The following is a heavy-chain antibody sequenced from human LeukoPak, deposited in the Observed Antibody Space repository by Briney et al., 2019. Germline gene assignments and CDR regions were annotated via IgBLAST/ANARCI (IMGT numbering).Heavy chain of an antibody. J-gene: IGHJ4*02. D-gene: IGHD6-19*01. CDR3: AKVVKQWLGPGSYYFDY. CDR2: ISGSGGST. CDR1: GFTFSDYY. Sequence: HPGGSLRLSCAASGFTFSDYYMSWIRQAPGKGLEWVSAISGSGGSTYYADSVKGRFTISRDNSKITLYLQMNSLRAEDTAVYYCAKVVKQWLGPGSYYFDYWGQGTLVTVSS. V-gene: IGHV3-23*01.